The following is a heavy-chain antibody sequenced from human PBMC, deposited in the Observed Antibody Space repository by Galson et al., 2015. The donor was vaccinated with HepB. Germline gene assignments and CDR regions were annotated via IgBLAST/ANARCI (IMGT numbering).Heavy chain of an antibody. CDR2: IKQDGSEK. Sequence: SLRLSCAASGFTFSSYSMNWVRQAPGKGLEWVANIKQDGSEKYYVDSVKGRFTISRDNAKNSLYLQMNSLRAEDTAVYYCARIIPVDDAFDIWGQGTMVTVSS. J-gene: IGHJ3*02. V-gene: IGHV3-7*01. CDR3: ARIIPVDDAFDI. CDR1: GFTFSSYS.